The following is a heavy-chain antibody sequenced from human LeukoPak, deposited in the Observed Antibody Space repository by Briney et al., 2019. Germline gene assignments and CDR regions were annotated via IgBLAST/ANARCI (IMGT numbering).Heavy chain of an antibody. V-gene: IGHV1-69*04. CDR2: IIPILGIA. CDR1: GGTFSSYA. D-gene: IGHD3-3*01. J-gene: IGHJ4*02. CDR3: ARVGAGVLRFLEWLLFDY. Sequence: GASVKVSCKASGGTFSSYAISWVRQAPGQGLEWMGRIIPILGIANYAQKFQGRVTITADKSTSTAYMELSSLRSEDTAVYYCARVGAGVLRFLEWLLFDYWGQGTLVTVSS.